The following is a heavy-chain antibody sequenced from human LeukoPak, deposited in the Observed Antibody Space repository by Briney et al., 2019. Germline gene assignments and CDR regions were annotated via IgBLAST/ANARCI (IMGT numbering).Heavy chain of an antibody. Sequence: PGRSLRLSCAASGFTFSSYGMHWVRQAPGKGLEWVAVISYDGSNKYYADSVKGRFTISRDNSKNTLYLQMNSLRAEDTAVYYCASGGTFDYWGQGTLVTVSS. V-gene: IGHV3-30*03. J-gene: IGHJ4*02. CDR3: ASGGTFDY. D-gene: IGHD1-1*01. CDR2: ISYDGSNK. CDR1: GFTFSSYG.